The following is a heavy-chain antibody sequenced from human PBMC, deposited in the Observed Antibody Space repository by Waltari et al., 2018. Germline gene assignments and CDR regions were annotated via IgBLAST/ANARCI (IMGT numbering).Heavy chain of an antibody. CDR1: GGTFSSYA. J-gene: IGHJ3*02. D-gene: IGHD1-26*01. CDR3: ATYSGSYLGDAFDI. CDR2: IIPIFGTA. V-gene: IGHV1-69*05. Sequence: QVQLVQSGAEVKKPGSSVKVSCKASGGTFSSYAISWVRQALGQGLEWRGGIIPIFGTANYAQKVQGRVTITTDESTSTAYMELSSLRSEDTAVYYCATYSGSYLGDAFDIWGQGTMVTVSS.